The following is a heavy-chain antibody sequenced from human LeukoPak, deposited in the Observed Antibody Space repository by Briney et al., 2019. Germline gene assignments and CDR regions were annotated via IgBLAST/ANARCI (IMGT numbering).Heavy chain of an antibody. J-gene: IGHJ4*02. Sequence: GSLRLSCAASGFTFSSYAMSWVRQPPGKGLEWIGSIYYSGTTKYNPSLKSRVTISVDNSNNKFSLRLSSVTAADTALYYCARGTLYSGWSYYFDSWGQGTLVTVSS. V-gene: IGHV4-59*12. CDR1: GFTFSSYA. CDR2: IYYSGTT. CDR3: ARGTLYSGWSYYFDS. D-gene: IGHD6-19*01.